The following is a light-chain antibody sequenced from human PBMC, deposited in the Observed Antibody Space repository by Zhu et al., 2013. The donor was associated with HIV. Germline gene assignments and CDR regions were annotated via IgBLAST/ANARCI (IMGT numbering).Light chain of an antibody. CDR2: ATS. J-gene: IGKJ2*01. CDR1: QDVGND. V-gene: IGKV1-6*01. CDR3: LHDYSHPYT. Sequence: QMTQSPSSLSASVGDRITITCRASQDVGNDLGWYQQIPGKPPKALIYATSILQSGVPSRFSGSGSGTYFTLTISSLQPDDFATYYCLHDYSHPYTFGQGTRLEIK.